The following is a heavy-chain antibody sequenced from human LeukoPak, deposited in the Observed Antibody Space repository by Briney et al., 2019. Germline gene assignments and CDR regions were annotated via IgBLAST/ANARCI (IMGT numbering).Heavy chain of an antibody. CDR2: IKQDGSEK. CDR1: GFTFSSYW. D-gene: IGHD1-26*01. Sequence: GGSLRLSCAASGFTFSSYWMSWVRQAPGKGLEWVANIKQDGSEKYYVDSVKGRFTISRDNAKNSLYLQMNSLRAEDTAVYYCARRPKKWELRLGIIYWGQGPWSPSPQ. CDR3: ARRPKKWELRLGIIY. J-gene: IGHJ4*02. V-gene: IGHV3-7*01.